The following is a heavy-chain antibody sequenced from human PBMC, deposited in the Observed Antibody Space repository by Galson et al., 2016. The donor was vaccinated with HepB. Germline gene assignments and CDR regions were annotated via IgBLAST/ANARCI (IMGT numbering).Heavy chain of an antibody. V-gene: IGHV3-23*01. J-gene: IGHJ6*02. CDR2: ISGTSASI. Sequence: SLRLSCAVSGFSFSSYAMNWVRQAPGKGLEWVSVISGTSASIFYGDSVKGRFTISRDNSKNTLYLQMNRLRAEDTAVYYCAKGGTPDDQTVNYAMDVWGQGTTVTVS. D-gene: IGHD2-15*01. CDR1: GFSFSSYA. CDR3: AKGGTPDDQTVNYAMDV.